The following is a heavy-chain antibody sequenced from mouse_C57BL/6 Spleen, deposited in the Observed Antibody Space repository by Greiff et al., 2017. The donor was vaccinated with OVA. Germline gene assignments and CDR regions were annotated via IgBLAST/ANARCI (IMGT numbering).Heavy chain of an antibody. CDR2: ISSGSSTI. CDR3: ARHYDGRGPAMDY. V-gene: IGHV5-17*01. CDR1: GFTFSDYG. D-gene: IGHD1-2*01. Sequence: EVNLVESGGGLVKPGGSLKLSCAASGFTFSDYGMHWVRQAPEKGLEWVAYISSGSSTIYYADTVKGRFTISRDNAKNTLFLQMTSLRSEDTAMYYCARHYDGRGPAMDYWGQGTSVTVSS. J-gene: IGHJ4*01.